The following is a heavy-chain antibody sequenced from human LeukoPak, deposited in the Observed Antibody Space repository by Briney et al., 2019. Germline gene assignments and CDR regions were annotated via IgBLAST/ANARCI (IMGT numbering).Heavy chain of an antibody. CDR1: GGSFSGYY. J-gene: IGHJ4*02. Sequence: SETLSLTCAVYGGSFSGYYWSWIRQPPGKGLEWIGEVNHSGSTNYNPSLKSRVTISVDTSKNQFSLKLSSVTAADTAVYYCARGRYSRARGDFDYWGQGTLVTVSS. V-gene: IGHV4-34*01. CDR3: ARGRYSRARGDFDY. CDR2: VNHSGST. D-gene: IGHD2-21*01.